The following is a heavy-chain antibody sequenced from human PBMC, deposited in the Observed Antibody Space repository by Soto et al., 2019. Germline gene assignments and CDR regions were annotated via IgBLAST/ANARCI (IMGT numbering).Heavy chain of an antibody. Sequence: PSETLSLTCAVSGGSISSSNWWSWVRQPPGRGLEWIGEIYHSGSTNYNPSLKSRVTISVDKSKNQFSLKLSSVTAADTAVYYCARVVVVAANDPGFYFDYWGQGTLDTVSS. V-gene: IGHV4-4*02. D-gene: IGHD2-15*01. CDR2: IYHSGST. J-gene: IGHJ4*02. CDR3: ARVVVVAANDPGFYFDY. CDR1: GGSISSSNW.